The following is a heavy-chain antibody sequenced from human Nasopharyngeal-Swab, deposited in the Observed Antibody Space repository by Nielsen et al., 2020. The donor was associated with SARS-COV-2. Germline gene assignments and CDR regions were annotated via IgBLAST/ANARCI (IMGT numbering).Heavy chain of an antibody. J-gene: IGHJ5*02. V-gene: IGHV1-24*01. Sequence: ASVKVSCKVSGYTLTELSMHWVRQAPGKGLEWMGGFDPEDGETIYAQKFQGRVTMTEDTSTDTAYMDLSSLRSEDTAVYYCAISSPVVSSGNWFDPWGQGTLVTVSS. CDR1: GYTLTELS. D-gene: IGHD2-8*02. CDR3: AISSPVVSSGNWFDP. CDR2: FDPEDGET.